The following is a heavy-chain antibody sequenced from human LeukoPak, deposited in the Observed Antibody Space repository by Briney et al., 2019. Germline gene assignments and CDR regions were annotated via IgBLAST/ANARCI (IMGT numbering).Heavy chain of an antibody. V-gene: IGHV3-48*01. D-gene: IGHD6-13*01. CDR1: GFTFSSSS. Sequence: GGSLRLSCAASGFTFSSSSMIWVRQAPGKGLEWLSYISSGSGSIYYADSVKGRFTISRDNAKNSLYLQMNSLRAEDTAVYYCARKRESSSSWYGGLAYWGQGTLVTVSS. CDR2: ISSGSGSI. J-gene: IGHJ4*02. CDR3: ARKRESSSSWYGGLAY.